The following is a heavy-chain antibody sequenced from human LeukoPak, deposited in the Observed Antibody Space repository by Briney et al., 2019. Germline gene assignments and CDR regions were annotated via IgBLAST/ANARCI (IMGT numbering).Heavy chain of an antibody. D-gene: IGHD2-15*01. Sequence: ASVKVSCKASGYTFTSYGISWVRQAPGQGLEWMGWISAYNGNTNYAQKLLGRVTMTTDTSTSTAYMELRSLRSDDTAVYYCASSLSYCSGGSCYLNWFDPWGQGTLVTVSS. V-gene: IGHV1-18*01. CDR3: ASSLSYCSGGSCYLNWFDP. J-gene: IGHJ5*02. CDR1: GYTFTSYG. CDR2: ISAYNGNT.